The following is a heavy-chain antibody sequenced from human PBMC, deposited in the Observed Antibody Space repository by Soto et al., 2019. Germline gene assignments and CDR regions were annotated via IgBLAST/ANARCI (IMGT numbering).Heavy chain of an antibody. J-gene: IGHJ6*03. V-gene: IGHV3-23*01. D-gene: IGHD3-3*01. CDR1: GFTFSSYA. Sequence: GGSLRLSCAASGFTFSSYAMSWVRQAPGKGLEWVSAISGSGGSTYYADSVKGRFTISRDNSKNTLYLQMNSLRAEDTAVYYCAKASFGVHYYYMDVWGKGTTVTVSS. CDR3: AKASFGVHYYYMDV. CDR2: ISGSGGST.